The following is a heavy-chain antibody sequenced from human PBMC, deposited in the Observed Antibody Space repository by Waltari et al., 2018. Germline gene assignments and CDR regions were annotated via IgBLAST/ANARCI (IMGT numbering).Heavy chain of an antibody. Sequence: QVQLVQSGAEVKKPGSSVKVSCKASGGTFSSYAISWVRQAPGQGLEWMGRIIPIFGTANYAQKFQGRVTITADKSTSTAYMELSSLRSEDTAVYYCARDFRPGATRGGRLDYWGQGTLVTVSS. CDR2: IIPIFGTA. V-gene: IGHV1-69*08. CDR3: ARDFRPGATRGGRLDY. D-gene: IGHD1-26*01. CDR1: GGTFSSYA. J-gene: IGHJ4*02.